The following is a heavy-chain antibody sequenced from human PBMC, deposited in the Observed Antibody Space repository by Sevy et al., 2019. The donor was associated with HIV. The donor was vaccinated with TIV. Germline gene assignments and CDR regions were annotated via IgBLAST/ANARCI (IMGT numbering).Heavy chain of an antibody. CDR1: GFTFINYG. D-gene: IGHD3-16*02. Sequence: GGSLRLSCAASGFTFINYGMYWVRQAPGKGLEWVAFVSSDESNKYYVESVKGRFTISRDNSKNTLYLQMNSLRPEVRAVYYCARDAQRLPLGELSRIPSARGGMDVWGQGTAVTVSS. CDR3: ARDAQRLPLGELSRIPSARGGMDV. CDR2: VSSDESNK. V-gene: IGHV3-33*07. J-gene: IGHJ6*02.